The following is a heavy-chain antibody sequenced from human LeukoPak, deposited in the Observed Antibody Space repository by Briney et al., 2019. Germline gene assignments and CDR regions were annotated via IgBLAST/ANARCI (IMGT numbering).Heavy chain of an antibody. CDR2: INHSGST. CDR3: ARNGRGAAMVRRFDY. D-gene: IGHD5-18*01. V-gene: IGHV4-34*01. J-gene: IGHJ4*02. CDR1: GGSFSGCY. Sequence: LSLTCAVYGGSFSGCYWSWIRQPRGKGLEWIGEINHSGSTNYNPSLKSRVTISVDTSKNQFSLKLSPVTAADTAVYYCARNGRGAAMVRRFDYWGQGTLVTVSS.